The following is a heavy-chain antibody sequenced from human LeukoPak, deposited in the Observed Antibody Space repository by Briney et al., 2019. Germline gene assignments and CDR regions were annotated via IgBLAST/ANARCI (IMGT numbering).Heavy chain of an antibody. CDR2: INHSGST. J-gene: IGHJ3*02. V-gene: IGHV4-34*01. CDR1: GGSFSGYY. CDR3: ARAPRRAFDI. Sequence: SETLSLTCAVYGGSFSGYYWSWIRQPPGKGLEWIGEINHSGSTNYNPSLKSRVTISVDKSKNQFSLKLSSVTAADTAVYYCARAPRRAFDIWGQGTMVTVSS. D-gene: IGHD1-14*01.